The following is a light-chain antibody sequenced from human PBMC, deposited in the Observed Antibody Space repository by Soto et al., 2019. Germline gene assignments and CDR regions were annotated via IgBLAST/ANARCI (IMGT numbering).Light chain of an antibody. V-gene: IGKV3-20*01. CDR3: QQYGSSLLFT. J-gene: IGKJ3*01. CDR2: GAS. CDR1: QSVSSSY. Sequence: EIVLTQSPGTLSLSTGERATLSCRASQSVSSSYLAWYQQKPGQAPRLLIYGASSRATGIPDRFSGSGSGTDFTLIISRLEPEDFAVYYCQQYGSSLLFTFGPGTKVDIK.